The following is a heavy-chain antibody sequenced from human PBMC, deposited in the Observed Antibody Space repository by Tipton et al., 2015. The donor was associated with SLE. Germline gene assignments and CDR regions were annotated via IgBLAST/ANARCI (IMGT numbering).Heavy chain of an antibody. CDR3: ARHQSFRGGSYDFWSGLYHFDH. V-gene: IGHV4-59*01. Sequence: TLSLTCTVSGGSIFSSYWSWIRQTPGKGLEWIGCIDFSGSTNYNPSLRSRVTMSVKSSNSQVSLKLSSVTAADTAVYYCARHQSFRGGSYDFWSGLYHFDHWGQGALVTVST. J-gene: IGHJ4*02. CDR1: GGSIFSSY. D-gene: IGHD3-3*01. CDR2: IDFSGST.